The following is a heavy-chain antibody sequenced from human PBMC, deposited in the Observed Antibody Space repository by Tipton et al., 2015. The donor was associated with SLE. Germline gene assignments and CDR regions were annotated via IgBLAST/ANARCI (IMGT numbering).Heavy chain of an antibody. D-gene: IGHD1-26*01. J-gene: IGHJ4*02. CDR1: GFTFSDYY. CDR3: ARDLDSGTYYADY. V-gene: IGHV3-11*06. CDR2: ISSSSSYT. Sequence: SLRLFCAASGFTFSDYYMSWIRQAPGKGLEWVSSISSSSSYTNYADSVKGRFTISRDNAKNSVYLQMNSLRAADTAVYYCARDLDSGTYYADYWGQGTLVTVSS.